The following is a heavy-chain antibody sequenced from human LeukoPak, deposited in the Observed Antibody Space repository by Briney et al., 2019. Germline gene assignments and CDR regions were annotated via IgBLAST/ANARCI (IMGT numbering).Heavy chain of an antibody. CDR3: TAAECGGDCYSLVY. J-gene: IGHJ4*02. CDR1: GFTFSSYW. CDR2: INSDGSST. Sequence: QPGGSLRLSCAASGFTFSSYWMHWVRQAPGKGLVWVSRINSDGSSTSYADSVKGRFTISRDNAKNTLYLQMNSLRAEDTAVYYCTAAECGGDCYSLVYWGQGTLVTVSS. D-gene: IGHD2-21*02. V-gene: IGHV3-74*01.